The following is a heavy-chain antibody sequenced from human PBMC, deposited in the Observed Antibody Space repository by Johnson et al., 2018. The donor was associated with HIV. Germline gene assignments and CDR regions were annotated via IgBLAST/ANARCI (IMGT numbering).Heavy chain of an antibody. CDR3: ANLGYSSSWDYDGFDI. D-gene: IGHD6-13*01. Sequence: EVQLVESGGGLVQPGGSLRLSCAASGITVGTNYMSWVRQAPGKGLEWVSVIFSVGDVYYADSVKGRFTIPRDNSKNMVYLQMNSLRAEDTAGYYCANLGYSSSWDYDGFDIWGQGTMVTVSS. J-gene: IGHJ3*02. V-gene: IGHV3-66*01. CDR2: IFSVGDV. CDR1: GITVGTNY.